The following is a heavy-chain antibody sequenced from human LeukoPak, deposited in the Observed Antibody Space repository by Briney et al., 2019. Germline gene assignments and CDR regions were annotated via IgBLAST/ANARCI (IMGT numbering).Heavy chain of an antibody. CDR1: GFTFSSYA. CDR2: ISYDGSNK. D-gene: IGHD1-26*01. J-gene: IGHJ4*02. V-gene: IGHV3-30-3*01. Sequence: GGSLRLSCAASGFTFSSYAMHWVRQAPGKGLEWVAVISYDGSNKYYADSVKGRFTISRDNSKNTLYLQMNSLRAEDTAVYYCAGDGSGSYHFDYWGQGPLVTVSS. CDR3: AGDGSGSYHFDY.